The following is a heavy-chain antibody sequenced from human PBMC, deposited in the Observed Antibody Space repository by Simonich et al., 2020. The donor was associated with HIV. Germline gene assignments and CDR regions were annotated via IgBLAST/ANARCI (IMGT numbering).Heavy chain of an antibody. J-gene: IGHJ4*02. CDR1: GGSISNYY. Sequence: QVQLQESGPGLVKPSETLSLTCSVSGGSISNYYWSWIRQPPGKGLEWRGEINHSWSNNYNPSLNSRVTMSVDTSKNQFSLKLNSVTAADTAIYYCARLRGDRYDYWGQGTLVTVSS. CDR3: ARLRGDRYDY. CDR2: INHSWSN. V-gene: IGHV4-59*04. D-gene: IGHD2-21*02.